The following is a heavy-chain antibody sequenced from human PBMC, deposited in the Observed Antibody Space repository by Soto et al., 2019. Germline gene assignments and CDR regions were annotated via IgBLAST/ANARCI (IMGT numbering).Heavy chain of an antibody. Sequence: GGSLRLSCAASGFTFSRYSIYWVSQAPGEWLGWVSGISGSGSGTYYADSVKGRFTISRDKSKNTLYLQMDSLRAEDTAIYYCAKDSSGYYDTFDYWGQGTLVTDSS. J-gene: IGHJ4*02. D-gene: IGHD3-22*01. CDR3: AKDSSGYYDTFDY. CDR2: ISGSGSGT. CDR1: GFTFSRYS. V-gene: IGHV3-23*01.